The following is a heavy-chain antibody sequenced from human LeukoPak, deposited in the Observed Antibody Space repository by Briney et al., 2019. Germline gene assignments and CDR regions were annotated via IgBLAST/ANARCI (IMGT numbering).Heavy chain of an antibody. CDR3: GSTVADKWEYFQH. CDR2: IYTSGST. J-gene: IGHJ1*01. V-gene: IGHV4-4*07. Sequence: SETLSLTCTVPGGSISSYYWSWVRPPAGDGLGWIGRIYTSGSTNYNPSRRSRVSMAVDTSKNQFSLKLSSVTDADTAVYYWGSTVADKWEYFQHWGQGTLVTVSS. CDR1: GGSISSYY. D-gene: IGHD6-19*01.